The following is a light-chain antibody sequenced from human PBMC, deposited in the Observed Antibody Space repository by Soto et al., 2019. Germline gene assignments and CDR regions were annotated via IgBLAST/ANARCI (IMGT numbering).Light chain of an antibody. V-gene: IGKV3-20*01. CDR1: QTVSGNY. J-gene: IGKJ1*01. Sequence: ESVLTQSPGTLSLSPGEGATLSCRASQTVSGNYLAWYQQKPGQAPRLLIYGASNRATGIPDRFSGSGSGTDCTLTITRLAPEDFAVYFCQQYGASRAFGQGTKVEIK. CDR3: QQYGASRA. CDR2: GAS.